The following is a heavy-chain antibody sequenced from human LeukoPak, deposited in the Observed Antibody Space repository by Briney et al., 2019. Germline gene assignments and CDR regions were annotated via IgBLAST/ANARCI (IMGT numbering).Heavy chain of an antibody. V-gene: IGHV3-9*01. J-gene: IGHJ4*02. CDR3: AKDIGMDTADY. D-gene: IGHD5-18*01. CDR1: GFTFDDYA. CDR2: ISWNSGSI. Sequence: GGSLRLSCAASGFTFDDYAMHWVRQAPGKGLEWVSGISWNSGSIGYADSVKGRFTISRDNAKNSLYLQMNSLRAEDTAVYYCAKDIGMDTADYWGQGTLVTVSS.